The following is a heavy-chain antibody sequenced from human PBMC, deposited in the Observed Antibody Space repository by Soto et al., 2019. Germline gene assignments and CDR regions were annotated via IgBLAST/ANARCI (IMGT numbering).Heavy chain of an antibody. D-gene: IGHD3-10*01. CDR2: IYYSGST. CDR1: GVSISSYY. J-gene: IGHJ5*02. Sequence: SDTLSLTCTVSGVSISSYYWSWIRQPPGKGLEWIGYIYYSGSTNYNPSLKSRVTISVDTSKNQFSLKLSSVTAADTAVYYFARYGSGHANWFDPCSQGTLDIVSS. V-gene: IGHV4-59*01. CDR3: ARYGSGHANWFDP.